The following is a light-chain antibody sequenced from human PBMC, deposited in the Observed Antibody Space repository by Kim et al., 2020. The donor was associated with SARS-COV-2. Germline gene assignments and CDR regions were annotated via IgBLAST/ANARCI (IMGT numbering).Light chain of an antibody. CDR3: QQYKNYPHT. CDR1: QSISSW. V-gene: IGKV1-5*03. CDR2: KAS. J-gene: IGKJ2*01. Sequence: AVVGDRVTITCRASQSISSWLAWYQQKPGKAPKLLMFKASTLESGVPSRFSGSGSGTEFTLIISSLQPDDFATYYCQQYKNYPHTFGQGTKVDIK.